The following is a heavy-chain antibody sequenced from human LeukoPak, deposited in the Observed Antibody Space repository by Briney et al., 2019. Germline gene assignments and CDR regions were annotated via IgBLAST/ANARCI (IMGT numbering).Heavy chain of an antibody. CDR1: GYTFTCYY. Sequence: GASVKVSCKASGYTFTCYYMHWVRQAPGQGREWMGWINPNSGGTNYAQKFQGRVTMTRDTSISTAYMELSRLRSDDTAVYYCARGRGIAAAYYFDYWGQGTLVTVSS. J-gene: IGHJ4*02. V-gene: IGHV1-2*02. D-gene: IGHD6-13*01. CDR3: ARGRGIAAAYYFDY. CDR2: INPNSGGT.